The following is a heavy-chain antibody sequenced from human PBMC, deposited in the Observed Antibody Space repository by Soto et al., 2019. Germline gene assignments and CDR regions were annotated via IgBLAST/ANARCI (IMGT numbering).Heavy chain of an antibody. D-gene: IGHD2-2*01. CDR1: GFTFSSYW. V-gene: IGHV3-7*01. CDR2: IKEDGSEK. J-gene: IGHJ6*02. Sequence: PGGSLRLSCAASGFTFSSYWMSWVRQAPGKGLEWVANIKEDGSEKYYVDSVKGRFTISRDNAKNSLYLQMNSLRAEDTAVYYCARDSRPYKYCISTSCYDYYYYGMDVWGQGTTVTVSS. CDR3: ARDSRPYKYCISTSCYDYYYYGMDV.